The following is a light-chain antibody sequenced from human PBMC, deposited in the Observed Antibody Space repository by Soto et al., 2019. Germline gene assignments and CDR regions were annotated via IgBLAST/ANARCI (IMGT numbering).Light chain of an antibody. CDR2: KAS. CDR1: QTISSW. Sequence: DIQMTQSPSTLSGSVGDRVTITCRASQTISSWLAWYQQKPGKAPKLLIYKASTLETGVPSRFSGSGSGTEFTLTISSLQPDDFATYHCQHYNSYSEAFGQGSKV. CDR3: QHYNSYSEA. V-gene: IGKV1-5*03. J-gene: IGKJ1*01.